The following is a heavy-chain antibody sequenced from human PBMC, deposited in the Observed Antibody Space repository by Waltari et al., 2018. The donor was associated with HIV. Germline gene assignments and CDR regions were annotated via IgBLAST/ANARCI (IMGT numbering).Heavy chain of an antibody. Sequence: EVQLVASGGDLVQPVGSLRLSCAASGFKFDDYAMHWVRQAPGKDLEWVSGISWKSGNIAYADSVKGRFTISRDNAKNSLYLQMSSLRAEDTAFYYCARGPMYRWFDPWGQGTLVTVSS. CDR2: ISWKSGNI. V-gene: IGHV3-9*01. J-gene: IGHJ5*02. D-gene: IGHD3-10*02. CDR1: GFKFDDYA. CDR3: ARGPMYRWFDP.